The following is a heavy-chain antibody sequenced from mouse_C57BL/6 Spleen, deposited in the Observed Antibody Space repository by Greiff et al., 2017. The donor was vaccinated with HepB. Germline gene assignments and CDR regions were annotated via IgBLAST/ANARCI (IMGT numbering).Heavy chain of an antibody. J-gene: IGHJ4*01. CDR3: AREPTGTGDAMDY. CDR2: ISYDGSN. Sequence: VQLQESGPGLVKPSQSLSLTCSVTGYSITSGYYWNWIRQFPGNKLEWMGYISYDGSNNYNPSLKNRISITRDTSKNQFFLKLNSVTTEDTATYYCAREPTGTGDAMDYWGQGTSVTVSS. D-gene: IGHD4-1*01. V-gene: IGHV3-6*01. CDR1: GYSITSGYY.